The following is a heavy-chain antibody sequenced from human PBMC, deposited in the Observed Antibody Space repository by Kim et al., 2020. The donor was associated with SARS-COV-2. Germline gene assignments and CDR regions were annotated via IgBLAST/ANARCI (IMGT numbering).Heavy chain of an antibody. V-gene: IGHV5-51*01. CDR3: ARILTAYRVDP. J-gene: IGHJ5*02. D-gene: IGHD3-9*01. Sequence: RNSPTFHGKVTISADKSISTAYLQWSSLKASDTAMYYCARILTAYRVDPWGQGTLVTVSS.